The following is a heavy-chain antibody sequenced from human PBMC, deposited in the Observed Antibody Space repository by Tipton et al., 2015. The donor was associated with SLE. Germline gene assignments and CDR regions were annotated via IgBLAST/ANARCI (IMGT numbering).Heavy chain of an antibody. CDR1: GGSMRSESYH. CDR2: IYRSGST. V-gene: IGHV4-61*09. J-gene: IGHJ4*02. Sequence: TLSLTCTVSGGSMRSESYHWSWIRQPAGKGLEWIGHIYRSGSTNYNPSLRSRVTMSVDTSKNQFSLKLTSVTAADTAVYYCAREGYSAGWDGDFDFWGQGALVTVSS. D-gene: IGHD6-19*01. CDR3: AREGYSAGWDGDFDF.